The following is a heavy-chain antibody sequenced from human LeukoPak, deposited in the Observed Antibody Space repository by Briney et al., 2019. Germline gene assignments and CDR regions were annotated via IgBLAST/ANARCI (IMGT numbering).Heavy chain of an antibody. D-gene: IGHD4-17*01. Sequence: GGSLRLSCAASAFTFSSYAMHWVRQAPGKGLEWVAVISYDGRNKSYTDSVKVRFTTSRDNSKNTLYLKMHRLRAEATDLYDCARDSNDDGDYGYFDYWGQGTLVTVSS. CDR3: ARDSNDDGDYGYFDY. J-gene: IGHJ4*02. V-gene: IGHV3-30*14. CDR1: AFTFSSYA. CDR2: ISYDGRNK.